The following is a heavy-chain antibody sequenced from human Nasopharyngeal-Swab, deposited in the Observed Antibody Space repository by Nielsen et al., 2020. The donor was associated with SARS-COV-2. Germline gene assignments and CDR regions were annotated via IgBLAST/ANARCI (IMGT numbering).Heavy chain of an antibody. CDR3: AKDRPPLVTTYAFDI. CDR2: IYHSGST. CDR1: GGSISSSNW. D-gene: IGHD4-17*01. V-gene: IGHV4-4*02. Sequence: SETLSLTCAVSGGSISSSNWWSWVRQPPGKGLEWIGEIYHSGSTNYNPSLKSRVTISVDKSKNQFSLKLSSVTAADTAVYYCAKDRPPLVTTYAFDIWGQGTMVTVSS. J-gene: IGHJ3*02.